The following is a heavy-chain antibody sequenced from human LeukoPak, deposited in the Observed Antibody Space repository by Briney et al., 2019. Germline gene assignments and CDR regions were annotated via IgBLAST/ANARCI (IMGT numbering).Heavy chain of an antibody. V-gene: IGHV4-61*02. Sequence: PPETLSLTCTVSGGSISSGSYYWSWIRQPAGKGLEWIGRTYTSESTNYNPSLKRRITISVDTSKNQFSQKLSSVTDADTAIDYCARLFGRGYHSSGPQSYWSQGTLVTVSS. CDR3: ARLFGRGYHSSGPQSY. D-gene: IGHD3-22*01. CDR2: TYTSEST. CDR1: GGSISSGSYY. J-gene: IGHJ4*02.